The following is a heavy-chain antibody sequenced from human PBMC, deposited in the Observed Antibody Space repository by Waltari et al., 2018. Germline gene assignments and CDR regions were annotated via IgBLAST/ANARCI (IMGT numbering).Heavy chain of an antibody. J-gene: IGHJ4*02. CDR3: ASGGHVDY. CDR1: GFAFSNFW. D-gene: IGHD3-16*01. Sequence: EVLLVESGGGLVQPGGSLRLSCAASGFAFSNFWMTWGRQAPGKGLEWVANIKGDGSENHYLDSVRGRFTVSRDNARNSLYLQMNSLRADDTAVYYCASGGHVDYCGQGTLVTVSS. V-gene: IGHV3-7*03. CDR2: IKGDGSEN.